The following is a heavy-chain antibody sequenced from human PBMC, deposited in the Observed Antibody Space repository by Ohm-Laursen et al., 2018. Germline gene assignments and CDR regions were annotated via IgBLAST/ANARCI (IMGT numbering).Heavy chain of an antibody. CDR3: ARDSSRRAREGGMDV. Sequence: SLRLSCSASGFTLSSYDMNWVRQAPGKGLEWISYISETGSHIYDADSMRGRFTVARDNAKNLLYLQLNSLRVEETAVYYCARDSSRRAREGGMDVWGQGTMVTVSS. D-gene: IGHD6-6*01. J-gene: IGHJ6*02. CDR2: ISETGSHI. CDR1: GFTLSSYD. V-gene: IGHV3-21*01.